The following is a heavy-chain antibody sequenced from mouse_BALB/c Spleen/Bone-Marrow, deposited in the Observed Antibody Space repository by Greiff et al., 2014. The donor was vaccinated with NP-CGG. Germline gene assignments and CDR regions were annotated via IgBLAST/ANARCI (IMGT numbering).Heavy chain of an antibody. V-gene: IGHV14-4*02. J-gene: IGHJ2*01. Sequence: EVQLQQSGAELVRSGASVKLPCTASGFNIKDYYMHWVKQRPEQGLEWIGWIDPENGDTEYAPKFQGKATMTADTSSNTAHLQLSSLTSEDTAVYYCNARGDYDFDYFDYWGQGTTLTVSS. CDR2: IDPENGDT. CDR1: GFNIKDYY. D-gene: IGHD2-4*01. CDR3: NARGDYDFDYFDY.